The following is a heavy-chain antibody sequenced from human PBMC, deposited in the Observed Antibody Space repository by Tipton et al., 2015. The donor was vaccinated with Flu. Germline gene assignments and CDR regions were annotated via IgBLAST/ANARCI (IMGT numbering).Heavy chain of an antibody. CDR3: ARLGEFFDY. CDR2: IYHSGTT. V-gene: IGHV4-31*01. Sequence: TLSLTCTVSGGSISSNGYYWSWIRQHPGQGLEWIGYIYHSGTTYYNPSLKSLFTISVDTSKNQFSLKLSSVTAADTAVYYCARLGEFFDYWGQGTLVTVSS. CDR1: GGSISSNGYY. D-gene: IGHD3-16*01. J-gene: IGHJ4*02.